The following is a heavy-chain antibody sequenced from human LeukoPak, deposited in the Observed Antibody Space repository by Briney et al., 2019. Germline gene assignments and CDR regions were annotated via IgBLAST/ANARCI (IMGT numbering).Heavy chain of an antibody. CDR3: ARNPGGTWGFDY. CDR2: ISIYSGNT. V-gene: IGHV1-18*01. CDR1: GYTFTSHG. Sequence: ASVKVSCKASGYTFTSHGLSWARQAPGQGLEWMGWISIYSGNTNYAQKFQDRISMTTDTSTSTAYMELRSLKSDDTAVYYCARNPGGTWGFDYWGQGALVTVSS. D-gene: IGHD7-27*01. J-gene: IGHJ4*02.